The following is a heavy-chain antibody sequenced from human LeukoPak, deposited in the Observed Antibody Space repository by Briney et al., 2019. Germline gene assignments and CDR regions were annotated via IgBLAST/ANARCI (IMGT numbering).Heavy chain of an antibody. D-gene: IGHD5-12*01. CDR2: IYHSGST. Sequence: AEALSLTCTVSGYSISSGYYWGGIRQRPGEGVEGMGSIYHSGSTYYNPSLKSRVTISVDTSKNQFSLKLSFVTAADTAVYCCARCREGRARPYYYYGMDVWGQGTTVTVSS. CDR3: ARCREGRARPYYYYGMDV. J-gene: IGHJ6*02. V-gene: IGHV4-38-2*02. CDR1: GYSISSGYY.